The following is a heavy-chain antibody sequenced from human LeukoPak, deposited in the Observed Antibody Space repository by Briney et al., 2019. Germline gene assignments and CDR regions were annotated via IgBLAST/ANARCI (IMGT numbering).Heavy chain of an antibody. J-gene: IGHJ6*02. D-gene: IGHD3-22*01. CDR3: ARATRANYYDSSGRKYYYYGMDV. V-gene: IGHV3-23*01. Sequence: PGGSLRLSCAASGFTFSSYAMSWVRQAPGKGLEWFSAVSANGGSTHYADSVKGRFTISRDNAKNSLYLQMNSLRAEDTAVYYCARATRANYYDSSGRKYYYYGMDVWGQGTTVTVSS. CDR2: VSANGGST. CDR1: GFTFSSYA.